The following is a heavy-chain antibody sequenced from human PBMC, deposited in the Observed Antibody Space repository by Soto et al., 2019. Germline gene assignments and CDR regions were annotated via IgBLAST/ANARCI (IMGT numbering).Heavy chain of an antibody. J-gene: IGHJ5*01. D-gene: IGHD3-22*01. CDR3: STRAYDTNGYYRFDP. V-gene: IGHV4-34*01. Sequence: SETLSLTCAVYGGSFRGHSWTWIRQSPGKGLEWIGDINHSGRVNYSPSLKSRVTISLDTSKNQFSLTLNAVTAADTAMYYCSTRAYDTNGYYRFDPWGQGTLVTVSS. CDR2: INHSGRV. CDR1: GGSFRGHS.